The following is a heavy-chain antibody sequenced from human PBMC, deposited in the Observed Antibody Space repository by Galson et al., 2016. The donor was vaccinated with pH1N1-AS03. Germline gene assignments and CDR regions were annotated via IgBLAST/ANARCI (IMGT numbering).Heavy chain of an antibody. Sequence: SLRLSCAGSGFTFSREAMNWVRQAPGKGLEWVSTISNSGGTSYYPDSVKGRFTVSRDNSKNTLYLQMNGLRADDTAVYYCAKDYGLGDNWGLGTLVTVSS. V-gene: IGHV3-23*01. CDR2: ISNSGGTS. J-gene: IGHJ4*02. CDR3: AKDYGLGDN. D-gene: IGHD4-17*01. CDR1: GFTFSREA.